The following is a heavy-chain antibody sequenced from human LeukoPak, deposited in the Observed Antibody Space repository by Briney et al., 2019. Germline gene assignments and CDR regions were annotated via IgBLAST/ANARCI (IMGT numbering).Heavy chain of an antibody. CDR1: GGSISSYY. CDR3: ARGGYYDSSGHAFDI. V-gene: IGHV4-59*01. J-gene: IGHJ3*02. Sequence: SETLSLTCIVSGGSISSYYWSWIRQPPGKGREWIGYIYYSGSTNYNPSLKSRVTISVDTSKNQFSLKLSSVTAADTAVYYCARGGYYDSSGHAFDIWGQGTMVTFST. D-gene: IGHD3-22*01. CDR2: IYYSGST.